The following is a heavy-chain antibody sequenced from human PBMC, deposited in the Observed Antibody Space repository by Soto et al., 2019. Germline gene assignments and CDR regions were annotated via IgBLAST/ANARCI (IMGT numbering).Heavy chain of an antibody. Sequence: SETLSLTCTVSGGSISSRGYYWGWIRQSPGKGLEWIGTIFYSGTTYYNPSLESRITISQDTSNNQFSLKLTSVTAADTAVYYCARNYYDSSGYPAPYYPGLDVWGQGTTVTVSS. D-gene: IGHD3-22*01. V-gene: IGHV4-39*01. CDR1: GGSISSRGYY. CDR3: ARNYYDSSGYPAPYYPGLDV. CDR2: IFYSGTT. J-gene: IGHJ6*02.